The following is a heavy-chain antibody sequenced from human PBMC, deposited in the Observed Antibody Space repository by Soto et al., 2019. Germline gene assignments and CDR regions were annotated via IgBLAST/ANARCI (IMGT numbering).Heavy chain of an antibody. CDR2: TYYKSKWNN. Sequence: PSQTLSPPCAISVYSVSSNSACVNFIIQSPSRGLEWLGRTYYKSKWNNDYALSVKSRITINPDTSKNQFSLHLYSVTPEDTAVYYCTGITWFRGMDVWGQGTPVNVS. J-gene: IGHJ6*02. CDR3: TGITWFRGMDV. CDR1: VYSVSSNSAC. V-gene: IGHV6-1*01. D-gene: IGHD3-10*01.